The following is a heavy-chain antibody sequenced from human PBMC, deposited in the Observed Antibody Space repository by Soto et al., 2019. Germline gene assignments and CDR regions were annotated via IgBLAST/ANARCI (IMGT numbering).Heavy chain of an antibody. Sequence: ASVKVSCKASGYTFTGYYMHWVRQAPGQGLEWMGWINPNSGGTNYAQKFQGWVTMTRDTSISTAYMELSRLRSDDTAVYYCARVLSDSTQSSSLQYWGQGTLVTVSS. D-gene: IGHD6-13*01. V-gene: IGHV1-2*04. CDR3: ARVLSDSTQSSSLQY. CDR1: GYTFTGYY. CDR2: INPNSGGT. J-gene: IGHJ4*02.